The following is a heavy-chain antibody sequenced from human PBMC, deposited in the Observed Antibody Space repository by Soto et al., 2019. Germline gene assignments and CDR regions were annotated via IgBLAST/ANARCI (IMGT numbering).Heavy chain of an antibody. CDR1: RFSLTARGGA. CDR2: IYWNDDK. Sequence: QITLKESGPTLGTPTQTLTLTCAFSRFSLTARGGAVGWIRQPPGKALEWLAFIYWNDDKRYNASMKTRLTVTRDTSTSKVFMRITNKEPDETATYYSAHKGSLPSSHAFDFWG. V-gene: IGHV2-5*01. J-gene: IGHJ3*01. CDR3: AHKGSLPSSHAFDF.